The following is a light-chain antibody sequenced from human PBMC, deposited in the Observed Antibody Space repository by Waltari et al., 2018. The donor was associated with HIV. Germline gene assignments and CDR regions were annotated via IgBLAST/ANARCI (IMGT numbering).Light chain of an antibody. J-gene: IGLJ2*01. CDR3: ATWDDSLNAVV. V-gene: IGLV1-44*01. Sequence: QSVLTQPPSASGTPGQTVTFSCSGSRSNIGSNTVNWYQQVPGTPPRLLIYNNQRPSGVPDRFSGSKSGTSASLAISGLQSEDEADYYCATWDDSLNAVVFAGGTKLTVL. CDR2: NN. CDR1: RSNIGSNT.